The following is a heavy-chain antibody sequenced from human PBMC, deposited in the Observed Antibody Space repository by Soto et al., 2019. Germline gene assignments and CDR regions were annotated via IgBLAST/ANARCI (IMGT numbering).Heavy chain of an antibody. D-gene: IGHD6-13*01. J-gene: IGHJ5*01. CDR3: ARGISGQLGNWFVC. V-gene: IGHV3-74*01. CDR2: LNSDGSST. CDR1: GFTFSSYW. Sequence: EVQLVESGGGLVQPGGSLILSCAASGFTFSSYWMHWVRQAPGKGLVWVSRLNSDGSSTSYAEYVKGRFTISRDNAKNTLYLQKNSLRAEDPAEYYCARGISGQLGNWFVCWGQGSLVSVST.